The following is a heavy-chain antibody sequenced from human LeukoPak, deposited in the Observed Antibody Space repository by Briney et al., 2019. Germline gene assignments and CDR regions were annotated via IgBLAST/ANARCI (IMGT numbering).Heavy chain of an antibody. CDR3: AIEGIAVAGDDY. Sequence: GGSLRLSCAASGFTFSNAWMSWVRQAPGKGLEWVGRIKSKTDGGTTDYAAPVNGRFTISRDDSKNTLYLQMNSLKTEDTAVYYCAIEGIAVAGDDYWGQGTLVTVSS. CDR2: IKSKTDGGTT. J-gene: IGHJ4*02. V-gene: IGHV3-15*01. CDR1: GFTFSNAW. D-gene: IGHD6-19*01.